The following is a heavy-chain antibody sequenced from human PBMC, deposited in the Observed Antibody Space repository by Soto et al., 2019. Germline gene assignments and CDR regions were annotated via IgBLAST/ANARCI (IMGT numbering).Heavy chain of an antibody. CDR2: INPNSGGT. CDR3: AREGYSSSPIYSIHLDYYYYYGMDV. V-gene: IGHV1-2*04. Sequence: GASVKVSCKASGYTFTGYYMHWVRQAPGQGLEWMGWINPNSGGTNYAQKFQGWVTMTRDTSISTAYMELSRLRSDDTAVYYCAREGYSSSPIYSIHLDYYYYYGMDVWGQGTTVTVSS. D-gene: IGHD6-13*01. CDR1: GYTFTGYY. J-gene: IGHJ6*02.